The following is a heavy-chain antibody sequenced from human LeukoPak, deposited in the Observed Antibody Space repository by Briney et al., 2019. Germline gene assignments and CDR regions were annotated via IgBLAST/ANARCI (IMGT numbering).Heavy chain of an antibody. CDR2: VWFAESSQ. Sequence: GRSLRLSCAASGFSFSYSGMHWVRQAPGKGLEWVAAVWFAESSQSYPDSVKGRFTISRDNSKNTVWLEVSSLRVEDTAVYYCAKGGRDTSKYYFDYWGQGTQVTVSS. V-gene: IGHV3-30*18. CDR3: AKGGRDTSKYYFDY. CDR1: GFSFSYSG. D-gene: IGHD1-26*01. J-gene: IGHJ4*02.